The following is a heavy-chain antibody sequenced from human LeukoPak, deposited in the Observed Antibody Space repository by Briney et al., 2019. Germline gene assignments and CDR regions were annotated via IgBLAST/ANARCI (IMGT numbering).Heavy chain of an antibody. V-gene: IGHV4-59*08. CDR2: IYYSGST. CDR3: ARHEINYYDSSGYFTY. Sequence: SEALSLTCTVSGGCLSRYYWSWIRQPPGKGLEGIGYIYYSGSTNYNPSLKSRVTISVDTSKNQFSLKLSSVTAADTAVYYCARHEINYYDSSGYFTYWGQGTLVTVSS. CDR1: GGCLSRYY. D-gene: IGHD3-22*01. J-gene: IGHJ4*02.